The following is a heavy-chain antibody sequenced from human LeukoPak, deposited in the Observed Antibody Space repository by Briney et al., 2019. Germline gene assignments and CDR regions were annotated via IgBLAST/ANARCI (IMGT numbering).Heavy chain of an antibody. J-gene: IGHJ2*01. CDR2: VDYSGRT. CDR1: GVSTNTYYY. V-gene: IGHV4-59*08. Sequence: SETLSLTCTVSGVSTNTYYYWSWIRQSPGKGLEWIGYVDYSGRTKYSPSLKSRVTISVDASRYQFSLEVTSVTAADTALYYCARWYSVGWNYYFDLWGRGTLVTVSS. CDR3: ARWYSVGWNYYFDL. D-gene: IGHD1-7*01.